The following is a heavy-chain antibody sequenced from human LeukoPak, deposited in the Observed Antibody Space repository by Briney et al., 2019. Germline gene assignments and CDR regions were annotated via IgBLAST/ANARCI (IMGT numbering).Heavy chain of an antibody. Sequence: GGSLRLSCAASGFTFSNYVMTWVRQAPGKGLMWVSRITTDETTTYADSVRGRFTISRDNAKNTVYLQMNSLRVEDTAVYYCAKDWFATTDYWGLGILVTVSS. V-gene: IGHV3-74*01. CDR3: AKDWFATTDY. CDR2: ITTDETT. D-gene: IGHD1/OR15-1a*01. J-gene: IGHJ4*02. CDR1: GFTFSNYV.